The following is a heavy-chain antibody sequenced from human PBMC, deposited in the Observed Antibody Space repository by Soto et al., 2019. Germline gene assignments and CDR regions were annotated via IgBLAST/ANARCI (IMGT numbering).Heavy chain of an antibody. CDR2: IYYSGTT. V-gene: IGHV4-30-4*01. Sequence: PSETLSLTCNVSAGYISTGNYYWSWIRQSPGKGLEWIGHIYYSGTTYYNPSLKSRVTISVDASKNQFSLELSSVTAADTTIYYCVSPHQKVGLVGSWGQGIRGTV. J-gene: IGHJ4*02. CDR3: VSPHQKVGLVGS. CDR1: AGYISTGNYY. D-gene: IGHD3-10*01.